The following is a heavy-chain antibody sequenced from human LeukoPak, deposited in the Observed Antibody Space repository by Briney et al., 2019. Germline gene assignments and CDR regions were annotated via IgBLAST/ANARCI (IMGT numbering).Heavy chain of an antibody. CDR1: GFTFRDYD. V-gene: IGHV3-48*03. CDR2: ISSSGATI. D-gene: IGHD3-16*02. Sequence: GGSLRLSCAASGFTFRDYDMNWVRQAPGKGLEWVSYISSSGATIYSADSVKGRFTISRDNAKISLYLQMTSLRAEDTAVYFCARLYRDTAGSLAGMDVWGRGTTVAVSS. J-gene: IGHJ6*02. CDR3: ARLYRDTAGSLAGMDV.